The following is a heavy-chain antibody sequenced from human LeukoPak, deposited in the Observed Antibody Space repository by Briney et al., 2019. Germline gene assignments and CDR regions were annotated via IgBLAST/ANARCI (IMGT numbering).Heavy chain of an antibody. CDR2: IIPILGIA. Sequence: SVKVSCKASGGTFSSYAISWVRQAPGQGLEWMGRIIPILGIANYAQKFQGRVTITADKSTSTAYMELSSLRSEDTAVYCCARVSGGTDDYWGQGTLVTVSS. V-gene: IGHV1-69*04. CDR1: GGTFSSYA. CDR3: ARVSGGTDDY. J-gene: IGHJ4*02. D-gene: IGHD4-23*01.